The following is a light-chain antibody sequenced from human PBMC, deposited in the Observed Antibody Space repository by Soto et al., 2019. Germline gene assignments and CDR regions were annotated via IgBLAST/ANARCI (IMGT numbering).Light chain of an antibody. V-gene: IGKV1-5*01. CDR3: QQYNNYSNN. CDR2: DAS. CDR1: QTIGSW. J-gene: IGKJ1*01. Sequence: DMQMTQSPSTLSASVGDRGTITCRASQTIGSWLAWYQQKPGKAPKLLIFDASTLQSGVPSRFSGSGSGTEFTLTISSLQPDDFATSYCQQYNNYSNNFGQGTKVDIK.